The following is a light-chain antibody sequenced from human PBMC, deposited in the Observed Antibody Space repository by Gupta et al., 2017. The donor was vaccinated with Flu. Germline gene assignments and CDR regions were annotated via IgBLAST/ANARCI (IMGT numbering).Light chain of an antibody. CDR3: QSYDRNNIV. V-gene: IGLV6-57*03. CDR1: SASITSNY. CDR2: KHD. Sequence: NFMLTQPHSVSESPGKTVTISCTRSSASITSNYVQWYQQRPGSAPTTVIYKHDQRPSGVPDRFSGSIDTSSNSASLTISGLKTEDEADYYCQSYDRNNIVFGGGTKLTVL. J-gene: IGLJ3*02.